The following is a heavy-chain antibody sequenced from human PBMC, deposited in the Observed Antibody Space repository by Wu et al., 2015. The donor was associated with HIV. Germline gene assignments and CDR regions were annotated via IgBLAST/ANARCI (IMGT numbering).Heavy chain of an antibody. V-gene: IGHV1-46*01. Sequence: QVQLVQSGAEVKKAGASVKISCKAFGYNFPDYFMHWVRQAPGQGLEWMGLINPSGGSTFYAQKFQGRVTMTRDTSISTAYMELSRLRSDDTAVYYCARDAITMVRGRGMDVWGQGTTVTVSS. CDR2: INPSGGST. D-gene: IGHD3-10*01. CDR3: ARDAITMVRGRGMDV. J-gene: IGHJ6*02. CDR1: GYNFPDYF.